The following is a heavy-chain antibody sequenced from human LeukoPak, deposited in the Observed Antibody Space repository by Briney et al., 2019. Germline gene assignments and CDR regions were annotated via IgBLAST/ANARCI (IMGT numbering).Heavy chain of an antibody. CDR2: IYQTGST. Sequence: PSETLSLTCTVSGYSISSDNYWGWIRQPPGKGLEWIGNIYQTGSTYYNPSLTSRVTISIDTSKNQFSLKLSSVTAADTAVYYCARMPTASHFDYWGQGTLVTVSS. CDR3: ARMPTASHFDY. J-gene: IGHJ4*02. D-gene: IGHD2-2*01. CDR1: GYSISSDNY. V-gene: IGHV4-38-2*02.